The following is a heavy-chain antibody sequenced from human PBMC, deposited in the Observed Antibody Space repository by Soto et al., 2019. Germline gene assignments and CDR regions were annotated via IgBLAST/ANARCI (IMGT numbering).Heavy chain of an antibody. V-gene: IGHV3-30*03. CDR1: GFTFSNYD. Sequence: QVQLVESGGGVVQPGRSLRLSCAASGFTFSNYDMHWVRQAPGKGLEWVAVISFDGSNKYYVDSVKGRFTISRDNSKNTLYLQMNSLRAEDTAVYYCAIDSLDHQYYGMDVWGQGTTVTVS. D-gene: IGHD2-15*01. CDR2: ISFDGSNK. J-gene: IGHJ6*02. CDR3: AIDSLDHQYYGMDV.